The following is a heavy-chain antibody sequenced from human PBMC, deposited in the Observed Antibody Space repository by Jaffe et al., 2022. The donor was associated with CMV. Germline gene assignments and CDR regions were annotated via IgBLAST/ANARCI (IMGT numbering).Heavy chain of an antibody. CDR2: ISSNGGST. CDR3: LKDLNSYGFDF. V-gene: IGHV3-64D*06. J-gene: IGHJ5*01. D-gene: IGHD3-16*01. Sequence: EVQLVESGGGLVQSGGSLRLSCSASGFSFSSNAMHWVRLAPGKGLEYVSAISSNGGSTYYADSVKGRFTISRDNSKNTLYLQMSSLRTEDTAVYYCLKDLNSYGFDFWGQGTLVTVSS. CDR1: GFSFSSNA.